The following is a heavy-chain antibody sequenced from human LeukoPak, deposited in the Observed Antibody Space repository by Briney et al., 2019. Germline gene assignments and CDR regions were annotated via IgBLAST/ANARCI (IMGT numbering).Heavy chain of an antibody. Sequence: TSETLSLTCTVSGGSISSYYWSWIRQPPGKGLEWIGYIYYSGSTNYNPSLKSRVTISVDTSKNQFSLKLSSVTAADTAVYYCARTLEGSYDFVYWGQGTLVTVSS. CDR1: GGSISSYY. CDR2: IYYSGST. D-gene: IGHD1-26*01. CDR3: ARTLEGSYDFVY. V-gene: IGHV4-59*08. J-gene: IGHJ4*02.